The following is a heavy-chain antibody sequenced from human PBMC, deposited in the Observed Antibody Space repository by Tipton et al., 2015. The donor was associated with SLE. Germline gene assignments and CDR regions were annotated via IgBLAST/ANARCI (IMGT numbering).Heavy chain of an antibody. Sequence: TLSLTCTVSGGSISRYFWNWIRQPPGKGLEWIGYIYYSGSTNYNPSLKSRVTISVDTSKNQFSLKLSSVTAADTAVYYCATLYYDFWSGFDYWGQGTLVTVSS. J-gene: IGHJ4*02. CDR1: GGSISRYF. V-gene: IGHV4-59*08. CDR3: ATLYYDFWSGFDY. D-gene: IGHD3-3*01. CDR2: IYYSGST.